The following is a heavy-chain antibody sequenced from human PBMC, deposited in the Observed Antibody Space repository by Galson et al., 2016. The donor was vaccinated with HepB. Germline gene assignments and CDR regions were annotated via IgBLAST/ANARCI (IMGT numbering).Heavy chain of an antibody. CDR2: TNNANGNT. Sequence: SVKVSCKASGYTFTSYAIHWVRQAPGQRLEWMGWTNNANGNTEYSQSFQGRVTFTRDTSASTAYMELCSLRSEDTAVYYCARDGGSGWSRLWWGQGTLVAVSS. CDR3: ARDGGSGWSRLW. J-gene: IGHJ4*02. D-gene: IGHD6-19*01. V-gene: IGHV1-3*04. CDR1: GYTFTSYA.